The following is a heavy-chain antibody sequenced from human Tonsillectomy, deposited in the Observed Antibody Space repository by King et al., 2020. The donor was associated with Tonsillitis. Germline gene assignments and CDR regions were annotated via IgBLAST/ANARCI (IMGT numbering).Heavy chain of an antibody. D-gene: IGHD1-7*01. J-gene: IGHJ4*02. CDR1: GFTFSNAW. CDR2: IKSKTDGGTT. CDR3: TWNTWDYKGDY. Sequence: VQLVESGGGLVKPGGSLRLSCAASGFTFSNAWMSWVRQAPGKGLEWVGRIKSKTDGGTTDYAAPVKGRFTISRDDAKNTLYLQMNSLKIEDTALYYCTWNTWDYKGDYWGQGTLVTVSS. V-gene: IGHV3-15*01.